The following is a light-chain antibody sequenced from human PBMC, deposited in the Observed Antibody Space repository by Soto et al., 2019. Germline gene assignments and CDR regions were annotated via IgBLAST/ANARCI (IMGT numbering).Light chain of an antibody. CDR3: SSYTSSSTPYV. J-gene: IGLJ1*01. CDR1: SSDVGGYNY. V-gene: IGLV2-14*01. Sequence: QSALTQPASLSGSPGQSITISCTGTSSDVGGYNYVSWYQQHPGKAPKLMIYDVSNRPSGVSNRFSGSKSGNTASLTISGLQAEDEADYYCSSYTSSSTPYVFG. CDR2: DVS.